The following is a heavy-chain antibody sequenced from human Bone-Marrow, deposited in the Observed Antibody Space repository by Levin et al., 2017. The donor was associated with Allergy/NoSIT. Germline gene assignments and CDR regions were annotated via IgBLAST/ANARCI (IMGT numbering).Heavy chain of an antibody. J-gene: IGHJ6*03. V-gene: IGHV3-30-3*01. CDR2: ISYDGSSK. Sequence: GGSLKISCAASGFTFSHYAMHWVRQPPGKGLEWVAFISYDGSSKYYADSVKGRFTISRDNSKNTVYLQIISLRVDDTAVYYCARSLGRGHSGYMDVWGRGTTVTVSS. D-gene: IGHD6-19*01. CDR1: GFTFSHYA. CDR3: ARSLGRGHSGYMDV.